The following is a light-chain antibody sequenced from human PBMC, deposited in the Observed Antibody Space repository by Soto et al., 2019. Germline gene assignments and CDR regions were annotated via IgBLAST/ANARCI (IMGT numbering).Light chain of an antibody. Sequence: EIVLTQSPGTLSLSPGERATLSCRASQSVSSSYLAWYQQKPGQAPRLLIYGASSRATGIPDRFSGSGSGTDFPLTISRLETEDFAVYYCQQYGSSPPRYTFGQGTKLEIK. CDR3: QQYGSSPPRYT. CDR1: QSVSSSY. CDR2: GAS. J-gene: IGKJ2*01. V-gene: IGKV3-20*01.